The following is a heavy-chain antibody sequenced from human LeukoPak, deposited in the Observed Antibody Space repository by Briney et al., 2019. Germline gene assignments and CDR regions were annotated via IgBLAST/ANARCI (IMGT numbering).Heavy chain of an antibody. CDR2: IWYDGSNK. V-gene: IGHV3-33*01. Sequence: PGRSLRLSCAASRFTFSSYGMHWVRQAPGKGLEWVAVIWYDGSNKYYADSVKGRFTISRDNSKNTLYLQMDSLRAEDTAVYYCARDRLLDPVCSSTSCYAFDIWGQGTMVTVSS. CDR1: RFTFSSYG. CDR3: ARDRLLDPVCSSTSCYAFDI. D-gene: IGHD2-2*01. J-gene: IGHJ3*02.